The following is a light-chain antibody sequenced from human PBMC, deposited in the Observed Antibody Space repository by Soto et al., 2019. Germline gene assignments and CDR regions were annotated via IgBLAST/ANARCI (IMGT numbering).Light chain of an antibody. V-gene: IGLV1-44*01. J-gene: IGLJ2*01. Sequence: QSVLTQPPSASGTPGQRVTFSCSGSSSNIGSNAVNWYQHLPGTAPKLIIYTDNKRPSGVPDRFSGSKSGTSASLAISGLQSEDEADYYCAAWDASQSAVVFGGGTKLTVL. CDR1: SSNIGSNA. CDR3: AAWDASQSAVV. CDR2: TDN.